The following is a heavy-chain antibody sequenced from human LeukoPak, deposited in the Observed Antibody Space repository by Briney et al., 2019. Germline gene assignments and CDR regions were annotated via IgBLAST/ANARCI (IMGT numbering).Heavy chain of an antibody. D-gene: IGHD5-18*01. CDR3: ARSSWIQQSSDF. V-gene: IGHV7-4-1*02. CDR2: INTSTGNP. CDR1: GYSFTTFA. J-gene: IGHJ4*02. Sequence: PWASVKVSCKASGYSFTTFAMNWVRQAPGQGLEWMGWINTSTGNPTYAQDFTGRLVFSLDTSVTTTFLEISSLKAEDTAIYYCARSSWIQQSSDFWGQGTLVTVSS.